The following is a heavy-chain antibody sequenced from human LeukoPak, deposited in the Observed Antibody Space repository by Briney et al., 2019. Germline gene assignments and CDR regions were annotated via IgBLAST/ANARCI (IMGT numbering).Heavy chain of an antibody. D-gene: IGHD2-15*01. V-gene: IGHV3-33*08. CDR3: ARDCGGGSCYYFDY. J-gene: IGHJ4*02. CDR2: IGYDGSNK. Sequence: GGSLRLSCAASGFTFSSDGMDWVRQAPGKGLGWVADIGYDGSNKYYADSVKGGFTISRDNSKNTLYPQMNSLRAEDTAVYYCARDCGGGSCYYFDYWGQGTLVTVSS. CDR1: GFTFSSDG.